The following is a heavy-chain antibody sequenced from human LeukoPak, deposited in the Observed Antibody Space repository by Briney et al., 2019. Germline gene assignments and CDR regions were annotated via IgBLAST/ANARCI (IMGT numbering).Heavy chain of an antibody. CDR1: GFTFNNYY. D-gene: IGHD2-15*01. CDR2: ISSSSSYM. V-gene: IGHV3-21*01. CDR3: ARSKYCSGGCWYDFDY. Sequence: PGGSLRLSCAASGFTFNNYYMNWVRQAPGKGLEGVSSISSSSSYMYYADSVKGRFSISRDNAKNSLYLQMTSLGAEDTAVYYCARSKYCSGGCWYDFDYWGQGTLVTVSS. J-gene: IGHJ4*02.